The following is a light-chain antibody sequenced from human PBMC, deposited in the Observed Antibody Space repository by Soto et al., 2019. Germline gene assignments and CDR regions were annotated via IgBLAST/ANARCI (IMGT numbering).Light chain of an antibody. Sequence: EIVMTQSPVTLSVSPGERVTLSCRASQSVGSNLAWYQHKPGQTPRLLIYGVSTRATGIPTRFSGSASGTDFTLTISSLQSEDFAVYSCQQYNDLPITFGPGTRLEIK. V-gene: IGKV3-15*01. CDR2: GVS. J-gene: IGKJ5*01. CDR3: QQYNDLPIT. CDR1: QSVGSN.